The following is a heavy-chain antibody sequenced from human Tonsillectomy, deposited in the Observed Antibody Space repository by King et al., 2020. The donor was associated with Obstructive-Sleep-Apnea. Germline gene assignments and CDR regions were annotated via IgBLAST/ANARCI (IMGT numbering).Heavy chain of an antibody. J-gene: IGHJ4*02. CDR2: ISSNGGST. CDR1: GFTFSSYA. D-gene: IGHD5-18*01. Sequence: QLVQSGGGLVQPGGSLRLSCSASGFTFSSYAMHWVRQAPGKGLEYVSAISSNGGSTYYADSVKGRITISRDNYKNTLYLQMCSLRAEDTAVYYCVKDMREIQLGGYWGQGTLVTVSS. CDR3: VKDMREIQLGGY. V-gene: IGHV3-64D*09.